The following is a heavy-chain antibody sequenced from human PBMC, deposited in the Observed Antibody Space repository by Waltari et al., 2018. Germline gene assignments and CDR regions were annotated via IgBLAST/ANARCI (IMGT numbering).Heavy chain of an antibody. CDR1: GFIVHYNH. Sequence: EAQLVQSGGGTVQPGGSLRLSCSMSGFIVHYNHLHLVRQTPGKGLEWVAVMSSGGASLYADSVKDRFTISRDNYRNTLYLQMNSLTDEDTALYYCARGTAAGSYSGSGYYFDYWGQGTLVIVSS. CDR2: MSSGGAS. CDR3: ARGTAAGSYSGSGYYFDY. J-gene: IGHJ4*02. D-gene: IGHD3-10*01. V-gene: IGHV3-66*01.